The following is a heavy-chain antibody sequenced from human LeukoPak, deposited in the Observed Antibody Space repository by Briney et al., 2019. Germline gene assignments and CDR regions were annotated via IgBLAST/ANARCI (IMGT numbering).Heavy chain of an antibody. CDR3: ARVHGSSWHHYFDY. Sequence: GGPLRLSCAASGFTVSSTYMSWVRQTPGKGLEWVAVIWYDGSNKYYADSVKGRFTISRDNSKNTLYLQMNSLRAEDTAVYYCARVHGSSWHHYFDYWGQGTLVTVSS. D-gene: IGHD6-13*01. CDR1: GFTVSSTY. V-gene: IGHV3-33*08. J-gene: IGHJ4*02. CDR2: IWYDGSNK.